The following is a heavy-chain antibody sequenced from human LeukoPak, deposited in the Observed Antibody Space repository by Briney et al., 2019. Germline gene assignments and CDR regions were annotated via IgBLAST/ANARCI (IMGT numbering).Heavy chain of an antibody. CDR1: GFTFSSYA. Sequence: GGSLRLSCAASGFTFSSYAMSWVRQAPGKGMEWVSTISGSGGSTYYADSVKGRFTISRDNSKNTLYLQMNSLRAEDTAIYYCAKHQSDYWEFDYWGQGTLVTVSS. J-gene: IGHJ4*02. D-gene: IGHD5-12*01. CDR3: AKHQSDYWEFDY. CDR2: ISGSGGST. V-gene: IGHV3-23*01.